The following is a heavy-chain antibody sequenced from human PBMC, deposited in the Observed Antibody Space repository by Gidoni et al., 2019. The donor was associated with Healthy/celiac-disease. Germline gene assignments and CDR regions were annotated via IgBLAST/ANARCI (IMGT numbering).Heavy chain of an antibody. Sequence: QVQLVESGGGVVQPGRSLRLSCAASGFTFSSYAMHWVRQAPGKGLEWVAVISYDGSNKYYADSVKGRFTIPRDNSKNTLYLQMNSLRAEDTAVYYCARHPYDIAVAGTNAFDIWGQGTMVTVSS. J-gene: IGHJ3*02. D-gene: IGHD6-19*01. CDR2: ISYDGSNK. CDR1: GFTFSSYA. V-gene: IGHV3-30-3*01. CDR3: ARHPYDIAVAGTNAFDI.